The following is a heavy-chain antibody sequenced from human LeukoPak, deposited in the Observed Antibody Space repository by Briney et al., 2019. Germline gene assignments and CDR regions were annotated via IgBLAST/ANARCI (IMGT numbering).Heavy chain of an antibody. J-gene: IGHJ3*02. CDR2: ISYDGSKK. CDR1: GVTFSNYA. CDR3: AKDYLLWVYDAFDI. V-gene: IGHV3-30*04. Sequence: GALRLPCSASGVTFSNYAMHRVRQAPGKGPEWGAVISYDGSKKDSADSVKGRFTISRDNSKNSLYLQMNSLRAEDTAVYYCAKDYLLWVYDAFDIRGQGTMVTVSS. D-gene: IGHD2-8*01.